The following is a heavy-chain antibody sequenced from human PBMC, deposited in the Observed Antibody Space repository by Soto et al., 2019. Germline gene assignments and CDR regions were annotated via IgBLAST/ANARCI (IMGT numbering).Heavy chain of an antibody. CDR3: ARDSWVYGGNVDY. CDR1: GGSISSSSYY. Sequence: SETLSLTCTVSGGSISSSSYYWGWIRQPPGKGLEWIGSIYYSGSTYYNPSLKSRVTISVDTSKNQFSLKLSSVTAADTAVYYCARDSWVYGGNVDYWGQGTLVTVSS. V-gene: IGHV4-39*07. J-gene: IGHJ4*02. D-gene: IGHD2-15*01. CDR2: IYYSGST.